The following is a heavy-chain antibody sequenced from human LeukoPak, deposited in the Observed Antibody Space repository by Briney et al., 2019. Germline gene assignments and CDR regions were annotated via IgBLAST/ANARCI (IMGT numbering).Heavy chain of an antibody. CDR3: AKVDPIVVVTNH. J-gene: IGHJ5*02. CDR2: ISGSGGKT. Sequence: GGSLRLSCAASGLTFSSYAMNWVRQAPGKGLEWVSDISGSGGKTHYADSVKGRFTISRDNSKNTLYLQMNSLRAEDTAVYYCAKVDPIVVVTNHWGQGTLVTVSS. CDR1: GLTFSSYA. D-gene: IGHD3-22*01. V-gene: IGHV3-23*01.